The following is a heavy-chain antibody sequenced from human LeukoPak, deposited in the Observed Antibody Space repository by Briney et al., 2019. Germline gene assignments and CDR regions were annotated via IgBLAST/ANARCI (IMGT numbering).Heavy chain of an antibody. CDR3: ASLGYCSSTSCQRDYFDY. V-gene: IGHV4-4*07. J-gene: IGHJ4*02. D-gene: IGHD2-2*01. Sequence: PSETLSLTCTVSGGSISSYYWSWIRQPAGKGLEWIGRIYTSGSTNYNPSLKSRVTMSVDTSKNQFSLKLSSVTAADTAVYYCASLGYCSSTSCQRDYFDYWGQGTLVTVSS. CDR2: IYTSGST. CDR1: GGSISSYY.